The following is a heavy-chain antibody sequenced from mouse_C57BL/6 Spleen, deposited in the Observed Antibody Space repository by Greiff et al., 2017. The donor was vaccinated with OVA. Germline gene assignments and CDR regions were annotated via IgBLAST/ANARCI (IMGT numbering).Heavy chain of an antibody. CDR3: ARCEDYVLGFDV. D-gene: IGHD2-4*01. J-gene: IGHJ1*03. V-gene: IGHV1-19*01. CDR1: GYTFTDYY. CDR2: INPYNGGT. Sequence: EVQLQASGPVLVKPGASVKMSCKASGYTFTDYYMNWVKQSHGKSLEWIGVINPYNGGTSYNQKFKGKATLTVDKSSSTAYMELNSLTSEDSAVYYCARCEDYVLGFDVWGTGTTVTVSS.